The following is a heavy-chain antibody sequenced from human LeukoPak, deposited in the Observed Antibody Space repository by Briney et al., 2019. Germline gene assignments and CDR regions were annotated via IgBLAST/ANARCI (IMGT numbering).Heavy chain of an antibody. CDR2: SSTYNGDT. V-gene: IGHV1-18*01. CDR3: ARSVYSSDWFDP. CDR1: GYTFTSYG. D-gene: IGHD4-11*01. Sequence: ASVKVSCKASGYTFTSYGINWVRQAPRQGLEWMGWSSTYNGDTNYAQKLQGRVTMTTDTSTSTAYMELRSLRSDDTAVYYCARSVYSSDWFDPWGQGTLVIVSS. J-gene: IGHJ5*02.